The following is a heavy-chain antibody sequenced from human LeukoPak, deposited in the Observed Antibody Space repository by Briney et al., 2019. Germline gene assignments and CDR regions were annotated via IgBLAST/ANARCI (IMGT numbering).Heavy chain of an antibody. D-gene: IGHD3-10*01. CDR2: IIPIFGSS. Sequence: SVKVSCKASGGTFNNYAINWVRQAPGQGLEWMGGIIPIFGSSNYAQKFQGRVTITADKSTSTAYMELSSLRSEDTAVYYCARLGVRAFDYWGQGTLVTVSS. J-gene: IGHJ4*02. V-gene: IGHV1-69*06. CDR1: GGTFNNYA. CDR3: ARLGVRAFDY.